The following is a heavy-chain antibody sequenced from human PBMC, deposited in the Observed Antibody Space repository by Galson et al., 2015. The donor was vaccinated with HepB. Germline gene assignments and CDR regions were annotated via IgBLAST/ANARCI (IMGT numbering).Heavy chain of an antibody. J-gene: IGHJ4*02. CDR1: GFTVSSNY. V-gene: IGHV3-53*01. CDR3: ARGGRAIFGVVITGFDY. Sequence: SLRLSCAASGFTVSSNYMSWVRQAPGKGLEWVSVIYSGGSTYYADSVKGRFTISRDNSKNTLYLQVNSLRAEDTAVYYCARGGRAIFGVVITGFDYWGQGTLVTVSS. CDR2: IYSGGST. D-gene: IGHD3-3*01.